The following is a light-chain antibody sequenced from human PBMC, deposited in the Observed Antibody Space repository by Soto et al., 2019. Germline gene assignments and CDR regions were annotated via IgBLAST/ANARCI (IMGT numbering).Light chain of an antibody. CDR3: QQYDSPQYT. J-gene: IGKJ2*01. V-gene: IGKV3-20*01. Sequence: EIVLTQSPGTLSLSPGERATLSCRASQSVSSSYLAWYQQKPGQAPRLLIYGASSRATGIPARLSGSGSGTDFTLTISRLEPEDFAVYYCQQYDSPQYTFGQGTKLEIK. CDR2: GAS. CDR1: QSVSSSY.